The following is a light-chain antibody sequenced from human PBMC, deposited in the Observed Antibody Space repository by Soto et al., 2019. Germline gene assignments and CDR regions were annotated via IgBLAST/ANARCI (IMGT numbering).Light chain of an antibody. CDR2: WAS. CDR3: QQYYNTPYT. CDR1: QSVLYSSNNKNY. V-gene: IGKV4-1*01. J-gene: IGKJ2*01. Sequence: DIVMTQSPDSLAVSLGERATINCKSSQSVLYSSNNKNYLAWYQQEPGQPPKLLIYWASTRESGVPDRFSGGGSGTDFTLTISSLQAEDVAVYYCQQYYNTPYTFGQGTQLEIK.